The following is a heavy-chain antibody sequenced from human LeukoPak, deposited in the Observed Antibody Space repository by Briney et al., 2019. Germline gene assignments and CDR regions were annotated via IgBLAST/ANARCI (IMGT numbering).Heavy chain of an antibody. CDR2: IKSDSSTI. CDR3: VRDYNWCFDY. J-gene: IGHJ4*02. Sequence: GGSLRLSCATSGFTFSSFSMNWVRQAPGKGLEWISYIKSDSSTIYYADSVKGRFTISRDKAKNSLYLQMNSLRAEDTAVYYCVRDYNWCFDYWGQGTLVTVSS. CDR1: GFTFSSFS. D-gene: IGHD1-1*01. V-gene: IGHV3-48*01.